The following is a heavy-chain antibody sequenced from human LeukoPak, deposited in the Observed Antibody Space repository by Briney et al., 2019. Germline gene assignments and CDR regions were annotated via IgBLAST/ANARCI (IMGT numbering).Heavy chain of an antibody. CDR2: MYHTGTT. J-gene: IGHJ4*02. CDR1: GYSISHGYY. CDR3: ARDDYGNYADYYFDY. D-gene: IGHD4-11*01. V-gene: IGHV4-38-2*02. Sequence: SETLSLTCSVSGYSISHGYYWGWIRQPPGKWLEWIGSMYHTGTTYYNPSLKSRVTISIDTSKNLFSLNLSSVTAADTAVYYCARDDYGNYADYYFDYWGQGILVTVSS.